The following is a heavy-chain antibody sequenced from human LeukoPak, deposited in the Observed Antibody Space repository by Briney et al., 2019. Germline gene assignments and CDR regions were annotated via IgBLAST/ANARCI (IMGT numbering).Heavy chain of an antibody. D-gene: IGHD3-9*01. V-gene: IGHV1-69*04. CDR3: ARDGDDDILTGCFAH. J-gene: IGHJ4*02. Sequence: WASVKVSCKASGGTFSRNGFSWVRLAPGQRLEWMGRIIPFLGTVNYAQKFQDRVTITADKSTGTNYMQLISLRSDDTAMYYCARDGDDDILTGCFAHWGQGTLVTVSS. CDR1: GGTFSRNG. CDR2: IIPFLGTV.